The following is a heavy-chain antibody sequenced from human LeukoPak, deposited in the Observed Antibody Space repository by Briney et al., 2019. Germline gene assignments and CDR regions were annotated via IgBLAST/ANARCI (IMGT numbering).Heavy chain of an antibody. J-gene: IGHJ3*02. D-gene: IGHD1-26*01. CDR2: IRSKANSYAT. CDR3: TRRRELLGLYAFDI. CDR1: GFTFSGSA. Sequence: GGSLRLSCAASGFTFSGSAMHWVRQASGKGLEWVGRIRSKANSYATAYAASVKGRFTISRDDSKNTAYLQMSSLKTEDTAVYYCTRRRELLGLYAFDIWGQGTMVTVSS. V-gene: IGHV3-73*01.